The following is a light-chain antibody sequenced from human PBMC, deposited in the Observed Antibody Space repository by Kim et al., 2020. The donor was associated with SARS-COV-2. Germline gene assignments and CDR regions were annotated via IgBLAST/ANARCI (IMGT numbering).Light chain of an antibody. CDR1: SSDVGGCTY. CDR3: SSYTTSTSVV. Sequence: GQSITISCTGTSSDVGGCTYVSWYQQPPGKAPKLMIYGVSNRPSGVSNRFSGSKSGNTASLTISGLQAEDEADYYCSSYTTSTSVVFGGGTQLTVL. CDR2: GVS. V-gene: IGLV2-14*03. J-gene: IGLJ2*01.